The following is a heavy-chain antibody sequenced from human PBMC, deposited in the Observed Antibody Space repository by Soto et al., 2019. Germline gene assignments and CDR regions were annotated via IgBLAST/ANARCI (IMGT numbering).Heavy chain of an antibody. CDR1: GGSLSTYY. V-gene: IGHV4-59*08. CDR2: VHDRATT. J-gene: IGHJ4*02. CDR3: ARIRSIFSGGRNDD. D-gene: IGHD2-15*01. Sequence: QVHLQESGPGLVKPSETLSLTCTVPGGSLSTYYWSWIRQPPGKGLEWIGYVHDRATTRYNPALRTRVTISADTSKNQFSLSLRSVTAADTAVYFCARIRSIFSGGRNDDWGQGILVTVSA.